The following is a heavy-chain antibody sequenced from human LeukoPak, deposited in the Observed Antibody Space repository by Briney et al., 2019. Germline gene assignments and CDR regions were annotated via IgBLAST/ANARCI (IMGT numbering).Heavy chain of an antibody. CDR1: GYTFTGYY. J-gene: IGHJ5*02. CDR3: ARGYCSSTSCGSWFDP. V-gene: IGHV1-2*02. CDR2: INPNSGGT. Sequence: GASVKVSCKASGYTFTGYYMHWVRQAPGQGLEWMGWINPNSGGTSYAQKFQGRVTMTRDTSISTAYMELSSLRSEDTAVYYCARGYCSSTSCGSWFDPWGQGTLVTVSS. D-gene: IGHD2-2*01.